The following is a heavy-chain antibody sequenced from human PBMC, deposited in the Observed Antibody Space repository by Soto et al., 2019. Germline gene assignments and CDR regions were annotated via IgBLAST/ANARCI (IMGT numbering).Heavy chain of an antibody. CDR2: IKPSGGST. Sequence: QVQLVQSGAEVKKPGASVKVSCKASGYTFTSYYMHWVRQAPGQGLEWLGIIKPSGGSTSYAQKVQGRFTMTRDTSTSTVYMELSSLRSEETAVYYCARVWFGELSLDYWGQGTLVTVSS. CDR1: GYTFTSYY. J-gene: IGHJ4*02. CDR3: ARVWFGELSLDY. D-gene: IGHD3-10*01. V-gene: IGHV1-46*03.